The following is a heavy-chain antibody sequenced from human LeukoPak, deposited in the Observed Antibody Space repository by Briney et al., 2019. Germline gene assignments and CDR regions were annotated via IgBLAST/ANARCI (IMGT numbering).Heavy chain of an antibody. CDR1: GFTFSSYS. CDR2: ISSSSGTI. D-gene: IGHD2-15*01. Sequence: GGSLRLSCAASGFTFSSYSMNWVRKAPGKGLEGVSYISSSSGTIYYIDAVKGRFTISRDNAKNSLYLQMDSLRDEDTAVYYCARYCSGGYCYSPFSFDYWGQGTLVTVSS. V-gene: IGHV3-48*02. CDR3: ARYCSGGYCYSPFSFDY. J-gene: IGHJ4*02.